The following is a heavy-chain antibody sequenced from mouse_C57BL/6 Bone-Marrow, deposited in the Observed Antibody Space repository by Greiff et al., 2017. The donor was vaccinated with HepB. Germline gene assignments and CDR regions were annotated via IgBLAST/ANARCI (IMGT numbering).Heavy chain of an antibody. D-gene: IGHD2-5*01. Sequence: EVHLVESEGGLVQPGSSMKLSCTASGFTFSDYYMAWVRQVPEKGLEWVANINYDGSSTYYLDSLKSRFIISRDNAKNILYLQMSSLKSEDTATYYCARDGAYYSNYYAMDYWGQGTSVTVSS. J-gene: IGHJ4*01. CDR2: INYDGSST. CDR1: GFTFSDYY. CDR3: ARDGAYYSNYYAMDY. V-gene: IGHV5-16*01.